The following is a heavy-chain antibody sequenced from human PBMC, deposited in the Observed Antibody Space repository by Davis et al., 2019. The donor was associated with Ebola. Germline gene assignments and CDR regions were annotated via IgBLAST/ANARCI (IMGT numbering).Heavy chain of an antibody. CDR2: ITKSGRYT. Sequence: GGSLRLSCAASGFSVTDFYMTWLRQVPGKGLEWVSYITKSGRYTNYADSVKGRFTISRDNAENSLHLQMSSLRADDTAVYYCARGSVRGYNWFDPWGQGTLVTVSS. CDR1: GFSVTDFY. J-gene: IGHJ5*02. D-gene: IGHD3-10*01. CDR3: ARGSVRGYNWFDP. V-gene: IGHV3-11*06.